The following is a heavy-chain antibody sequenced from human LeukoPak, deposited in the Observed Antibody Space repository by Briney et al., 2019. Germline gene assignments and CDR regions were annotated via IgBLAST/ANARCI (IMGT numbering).Heavy chain of an antibody. D-gene: IGHD2-2*01. J-gene: IGHJ4*02. Sequence: GGSLRLSCAASGFTFNSYWMSWVRQAPGKGLEWVANINQDGSENYYLDSVKGRFTISRDNAKNSLYLQMNGLRAEDTAVYYCARGTLGYCSVTSCSFDSWGQGTLVTVSS. CDR1: GFTFNSYW. CDR3: ARGTLGYCSVTSCSFDS. V-gene: IGHV3-7*01. CDR2: INQDGSEN.